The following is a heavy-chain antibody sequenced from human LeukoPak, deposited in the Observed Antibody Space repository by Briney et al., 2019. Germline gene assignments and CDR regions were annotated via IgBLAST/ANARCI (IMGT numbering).Heavy chain of an antibody. D-gene: IGHD2-21*02. CDR1: GFTFSSYA. Sequence: GGSLRLSCAASGFTFSSYAMSWVRQAPGKGLEWVSAISGSGGSTYYADSVKGRFTISRDNAKNSLYLQMNSLRAEDTAVYYCVRGELVVTVRYFDFWGQGTLVTVSS. CDR3: VRGELVVTVRYFDF. CDR2: ISGSGGST. V-gene: IGHV3-23*01. J-gene: IGHJ4*02.